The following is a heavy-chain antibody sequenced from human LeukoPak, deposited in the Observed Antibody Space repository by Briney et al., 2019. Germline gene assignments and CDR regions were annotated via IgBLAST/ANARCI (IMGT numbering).Heavy chain of an antibody. CDR1: GGSISSYY. V-gene: IGHV4-59*01. Sequence: SETLSLTCTVSGGSISSYYWSWIRQPPGKGLEWIGYIYYSGSTNYNPSLKSRVTISVDTSKNQFSLKLSSVTAADTAVYYCARDTAYSSGWLIWGQGILVTVSS. CDR2: IYYSGST. J-gene: IGHJ4*02. D-gene: IGHD6-19*01. CDR3: ARDTAYSSGWLI.